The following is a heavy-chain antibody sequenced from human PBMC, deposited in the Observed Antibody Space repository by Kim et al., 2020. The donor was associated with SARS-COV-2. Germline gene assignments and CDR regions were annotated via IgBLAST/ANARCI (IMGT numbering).Heavy chain of an antibody. V-gene: IGHV4-39*01. Sequence: SETLSLTCTVSGGSISSSSYYWGWIRQPPGKGLEWIGSIYYSGSTYYNPSLKSRVTISVDTSKNQFSLKLSSVTAADTAVYYCALTRGHIHGWFDPWGQGTLVTVSS. J-gene: IGHJ5*02. CDR1: GGSISSSSYY. CDR2: IYYSGST. CDR3: ALTRGHIHGWFDP.